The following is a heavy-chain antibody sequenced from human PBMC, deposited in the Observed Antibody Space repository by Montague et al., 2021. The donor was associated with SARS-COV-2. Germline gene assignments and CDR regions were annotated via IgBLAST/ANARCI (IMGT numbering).Heavy chain of an antibody. CDR1: GFPFSSYA. CDR2: ISYDGSNK. J-gene: IGHJ4*02. V-gene: IGHV3-30*04. Sequence: SLSLSCAASGFPFSSYAMHWVRQAPGKGLEWVAVISYDGSNKYYVDSVKGRFTISRDNSKNTLYLQMNSLRAEDTAVYYCAREGLGNYYDSSGYYPFDYWGQGTLVTVSS. CDR3: AREGLGNYYDSSGYYPFDY. D-gene: IGHD3-22*01.